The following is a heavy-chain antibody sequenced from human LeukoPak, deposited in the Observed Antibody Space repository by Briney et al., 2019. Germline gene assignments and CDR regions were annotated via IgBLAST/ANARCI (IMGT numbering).Heavy chain of an antibody. J-gene: IGHJ4*02. CDR2: IWYDGSNK. CDR1: GFTFSSYG. D-gene: IGHD5-18*01. CDR3: AKVYSYGEGSIDY. V-gene: IGHV3-30*02. Sequence: TGGSLRLSCAASGFTFSSYGMHWVRQAPGKGLEWVAVIWYDGSNKYYADSVKGRFTISRDNSKNTLYLQMNSLRAEDTAVYYCAKVYSYGEGSIDYWGQGTLVTVSS.